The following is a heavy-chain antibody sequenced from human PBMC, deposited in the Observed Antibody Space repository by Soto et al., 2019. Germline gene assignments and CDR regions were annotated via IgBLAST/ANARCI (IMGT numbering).Heavy chain of an antibody. CDR3: AKMSCSSTSCYPNYYYYYGMDV. Sequence: GGSLRLSCAASVFTFSSYGMHWVRQAPVEGLKGSRVISYDGSNKYYADSVKGRFTISRDNSKNTLYLQMNSLRDEDTAVYYCAKMSCSSTSCYPNYYYYYGMDVWGQGTTVTVSS. V-gene: IGHV3-30*18. CDR2: ISYDGSNK. CDR1: VFTFSSYG. J-gene: IGHJ6*02. D-gene: IGHD2-2*01.